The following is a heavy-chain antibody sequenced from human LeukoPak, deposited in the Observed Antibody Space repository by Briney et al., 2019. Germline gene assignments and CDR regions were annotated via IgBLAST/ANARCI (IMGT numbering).Heavy chain of an antibody. CDR3: ARGLEYSSRWSRDNNWFDP. D-gene: IGHD6-13*01. J-gene: IGHJ5*02. V-gene: IGHV1-69*05. CDR2: IIPIFGTA. Sequence: ASVKVSCKASGGTFSSYAISWVRQAPGQGLEWMGGIIPIFGTANYAQKFQGRVTITTDESTSTAYMELSSLRSEDTAVYYCARGLEYSSRWSRDNNWFDPWGQGTLVTVSS. CDR1: GGTFSSYA.